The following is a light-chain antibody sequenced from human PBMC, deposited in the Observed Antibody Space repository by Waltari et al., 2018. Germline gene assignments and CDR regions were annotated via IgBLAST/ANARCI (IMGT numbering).Light chain of an antibody. J-gene: IGLJ2*01. Sequence: QSALIQPASVSESPGQSITISCTGTSSDIGTSKHVSWYQQYPGQGPKVIIYEGSKRPSGVSDRFSGSKSGNTASLTISGLQAEDEADYYCCSYAGRNAFVFGGGTKLSVL. CDR3: CSYAGRNAFV. CDR2: EGS. V-gene: IGLV2-23*03. CDR1: SSDIGTSKH.